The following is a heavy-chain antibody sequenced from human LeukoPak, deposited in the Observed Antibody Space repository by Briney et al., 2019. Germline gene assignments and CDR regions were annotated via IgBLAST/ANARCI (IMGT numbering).Heavy chain of an antibody. CDR2: IYYSGST. D-gene: IGHD6-6*01. Sequence: SSETLSLTCTVSGGSISSGDYYWSWIRQPPGKGLEWIGYIYYSGSTYYNPSLKSRVTISVDTSKNQFSLKLSSVTAADTAVYYCARHDSSPSANWFDPWGQGTLVTVSS. CDR3: ARHDSSPSANWFDP. J-gene: IGHJ5*02. V-gene: IGHV4-30-4*01. CDR1: GGSISSGDYY.